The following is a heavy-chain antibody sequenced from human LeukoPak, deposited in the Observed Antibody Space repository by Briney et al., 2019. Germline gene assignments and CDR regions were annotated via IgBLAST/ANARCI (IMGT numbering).Heavy chain of an antibody. J-gene: IGHJ4*02. Sequence: SVKVSCKASGGTFSSYTISWVRQAPGQGLEWMGRIIPVLGIANYAQKFQGRVTITADKSTSTAYMELSSLRSEDTAVYYCARDLSTIFGVDWGQGTLVTVSS. CDR3: ARDLSTIFGVD. CDR2: IIPVLGIA. CDR1: GGTFSSYT. V-gene: IGHV1-69*04. D-gene: IGHD3-3*01.